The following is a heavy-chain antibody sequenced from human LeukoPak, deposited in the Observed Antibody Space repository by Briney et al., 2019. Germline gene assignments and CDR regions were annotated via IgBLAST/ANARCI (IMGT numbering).Heavy chain of an antibody. Sequence: KTSESLSLTCAVYGGSFSGYYWSWIRQPPGKGLEWIGEINHSGSTNYNPSLKSRVTISVDMSKNQFSLKLSSVTAADTAVYYCARVFDYDDAFDIWGQGTMVTVSS. CDR2: INHSGST. D-gene: IGHD3-9*01. CDR3: ARVFDYDDAFDI. V-gene: IGHV4-34*01. CDR1: GGSFSGYY. J-gene: IGHJ3*02.